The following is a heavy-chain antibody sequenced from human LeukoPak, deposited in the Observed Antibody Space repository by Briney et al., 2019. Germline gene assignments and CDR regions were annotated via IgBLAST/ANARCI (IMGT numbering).Heavy chain of an antibody. CDR3: AKDLVVRGVQYGMDV. J-gene: IGHJ6*02. CDR1: GFTFRSYG. D-gene: IGHD3-10*01. CDR2: ISYDGSNN. V-gene: IGHV3-30*18. Sequence: GGSLRLSCAASGFTFRSYGMHWVRQAPGKGLEWVAVISYDGSNNNYADSVRGRFTISRDNSKNTLYLQMNSLRAEDTAVYYCAKDLVVRGVQYGMDVWGQGTTVTVSS.